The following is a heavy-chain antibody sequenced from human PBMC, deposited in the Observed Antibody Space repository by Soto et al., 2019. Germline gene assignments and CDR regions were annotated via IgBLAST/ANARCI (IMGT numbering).Heavy chain of an antibody. Sequence: PGVSLRLSCTGSGFTFGDFGMSWFRQAPGKGLEWLSFIRSKGYGGTTESAASVRGRFITSRDDSKSIAYLQMNSLKTEDTAVYYCASLTSWSQEYYYGMDVWGQGTTVTVSS. D-gene: IGHD2-2*01. CDR1: GFTFGDFG. J-gene: IGHJ6*02. CDR3: ASLTSWSQEYYYGMDV. CDR2: IRSKGYGGTT. V-gene: IGHV3-49*03.